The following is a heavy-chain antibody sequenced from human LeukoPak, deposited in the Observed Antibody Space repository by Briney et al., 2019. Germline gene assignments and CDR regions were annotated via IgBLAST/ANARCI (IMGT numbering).Heavy chain of an antibody. CDR3: ARVLRYCSGGNCYSGGLGYMDV. V-gene: IGHV3-11*01. D-gene: IGHD2-15*01. CDR2: ISRSDSTK. CDR1: GFTFSDYN. J-gene: IGHJ6*03. Sequence: GGSLTLSCAASGFTFSDYNMRWLRQPPGKGLEWVSSISRSDSTKYYADSVKGRFTISRDNGKNSLFLQMSSLRAEDAAVYYWARVLRYCSGGNCYSGGLGYMDVWGKGTTVTISS.